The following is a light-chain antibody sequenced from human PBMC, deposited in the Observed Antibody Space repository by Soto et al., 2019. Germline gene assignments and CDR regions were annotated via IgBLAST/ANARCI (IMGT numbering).Light chain of an antibody. J-gene: IGLJ1*01. Sequence: QSVLTQPASVSGSPGQSITISCTGTSSDVGGYIYVSWYQQHPGKAPKLLISEVSNRPSGVSNRFSGSKSGNTASLTISGLQAEDEADYYCSSFAGTTILYVFGTGTQLTVL. V-gene: IGLV2-14*01. CDR1: SSDVGGYIY. CDR2: EVS. CDR3: SSFAGTTILYV.